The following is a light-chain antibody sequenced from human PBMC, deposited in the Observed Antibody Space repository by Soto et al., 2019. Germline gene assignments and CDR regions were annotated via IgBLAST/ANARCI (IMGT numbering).Light chain of an antibody. CDR3: QQYGSSPPIT. V-gene: IGKV3-20*01. Sequence: VRTPSRATLYLSQGESWTLSFRASQSVSILLAWYQQKPGQAPRLLIYGASSRATGIPDRFSGSGSGTDFTLTISRLEPEDFAVYYCQQYGSSPPITFGQGARLEI. J-gene: IGKJ5*01. CDR1: QSVSIL. CDR2: GAS.